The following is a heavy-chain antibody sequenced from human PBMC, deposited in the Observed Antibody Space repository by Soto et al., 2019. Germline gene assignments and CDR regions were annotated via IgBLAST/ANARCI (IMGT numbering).Heavy chain of an antibody. CDR1: GGTFSSYA. J-gene: IGHJ6*02. Sequence: SVKGSCKASGGTFSSYAISWVRQAPGQGLEWMGGIIPIFGTANYAQKFQGRVTITADESTSTAYMELSSLRSEDTAVCYCARGVGLRFLEWFVGRSGYGMDVWGQGTTVTVSS. D-gene: IGHD3-3*01. CDR3: ARGVGLRFLEWFVGRSGYGMDV. V-gene: IGHV1-69*13. CDR2: IIPIFGTA.